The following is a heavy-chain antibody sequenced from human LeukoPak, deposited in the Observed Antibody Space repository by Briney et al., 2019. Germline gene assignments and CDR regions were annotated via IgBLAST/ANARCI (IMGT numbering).Heavy chain of an antibody. J-gene: IGHJ4*02. D-gene: IGHD3-22*01. Sequence: SETLSLTCVVYGGSFSGYYWSWIRQPPGKGLEWIGEINHSGSTNYNPSLKSRVTISVDTSKNQFSLKLSSVTAADTAVYYCASLNYYDSAPADYWGQGTLVTVSS. CDR2: INHSGST. CDR1: GGSFSGYY. V-gene: IGHV4-34*01. CDR3: ASLNYYDSAPADY.